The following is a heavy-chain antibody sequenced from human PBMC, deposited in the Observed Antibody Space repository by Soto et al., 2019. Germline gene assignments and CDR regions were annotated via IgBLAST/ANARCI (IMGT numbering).Heavy chain of an antibody. J-gene: IGHJ5*02. CDR3: ARSVTP. D-gene: IGHD3-10*01. V-gene: IGHV4-31*03. CDR2: IYYSGST. Sequence: SETMSVTCTVADGYIRSGGYYWSWISQHPGKGLEWIGYIYYSGSTYYNPSLKSRVTISVDTSKNQFSLKLSSVTAADTAVYYCARSVTPWGQGTLVTVS. CDR1: DGYIRSGGYY.